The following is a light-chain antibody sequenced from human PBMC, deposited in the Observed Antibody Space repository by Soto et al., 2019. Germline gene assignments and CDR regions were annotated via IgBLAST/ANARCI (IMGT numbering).Light chain of an antibody. Sequence: EIVLTQSPGTLSLSPGDRATLSCKASQSVADNYLAWYQQKPGQAPRLLLYAASRRAIGIPDTFSGSGSGTDFTLTITRLEPEDCALYYCQQYGHSPRTFGQGTKVEIK. CDR3: QQYGHSPRT. CDR1: QSVADNY. J-gene: IGKJ1*01. V-gene: IGKV3-20*01. CDR2: AAS.